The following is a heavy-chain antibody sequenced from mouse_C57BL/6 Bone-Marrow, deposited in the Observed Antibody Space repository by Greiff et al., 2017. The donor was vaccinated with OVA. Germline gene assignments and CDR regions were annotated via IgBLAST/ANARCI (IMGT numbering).Heavy chain of an antibody. D-gene: IGHD2-2*01. CDR1: GYTFTDYY. J-gene: IGHJ2*01. CDR2: INPNNGGT. CDR3: ARGWLRRRGY. Sequence: EVQLQQSGPELVKPGASVKISCKASGYTFTDYYMNWVKQSHGKSLEWIGDINPNNGGTSYNQKFKGKATLTVDKSSSTAYMELRSLTSEDSAVYYCARGWLRRRGYWGQGTTLTVSS. V-gene: IGHV1-26*01.